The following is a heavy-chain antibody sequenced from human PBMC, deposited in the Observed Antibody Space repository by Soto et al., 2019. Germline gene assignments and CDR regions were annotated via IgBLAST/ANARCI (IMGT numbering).Heavy chain of an antibody. D-gene: IGHD3-16*01. CDR1: GGSLTSYP. CDR2: IIPIHGTT. V-gene: IGHV1-69*01. J-gene: IGHJ4*02. Sequence: QMEQSGAEVRKPGSSVKFSCKPSGGSLTSYPMAWGRQAPGQGFEWMGGIIPIHGTTEYAQKFQGRVTITADESTNRATLELTGLTSEDTAVYYCARGWGLVSWGQGTLVTVSS. CDR3: ARGWGLVS.